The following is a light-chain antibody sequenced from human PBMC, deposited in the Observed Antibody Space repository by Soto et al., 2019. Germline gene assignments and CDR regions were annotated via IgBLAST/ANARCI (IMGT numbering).Light chain of an antibody. CDR2: DVS. Sequence: QSALTQPASVSGSPGQSITISCTGTSSDVGGYNYVSWYQQHPGKAPKLMIYDVSNRPSGVSNRFSGSKSGNTASLTISGLQAEDEADYYCSSSTSSSVAFGGGTKVTVL. J-gene: IGLJ3*02. CDR3: SSSTSSSVA. V-gene: IGLV2-14*01. CDR1: SSDVGGYNY.